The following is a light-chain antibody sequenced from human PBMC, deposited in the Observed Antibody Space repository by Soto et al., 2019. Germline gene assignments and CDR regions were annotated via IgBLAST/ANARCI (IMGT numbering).Light chain of an antibody. CDR3: QQYDDWLRLT. CDR1: QSISTW. Sequence: DIQITQSPSTLSASVGDRVTIPCRASQSISTWLAWYQQKPGKAPKLLIYDASILESGVPSRFSGSGSGTEFTLTISSLQPDDFAVYFCQQYDDWLRLTLGGGTKVDIK. V-gene: IGKV1-5*01. CDR2: DAS. J-gene: IGKJ4*01.